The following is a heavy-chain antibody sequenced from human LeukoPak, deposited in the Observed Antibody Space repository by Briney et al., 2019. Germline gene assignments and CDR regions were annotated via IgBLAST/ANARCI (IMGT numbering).Heavy chain of an antibody. CDR2: INPNTGGT. Sequence: ASVKVSCKASGYTFTGSYMHWVRQAPGQGLEWMGWINPNTGGTNYAQKFQGRVTMIRDTSISTAYMELSRLRSDDTAVYYCARDYGAASDAFDIWGQGTMVTVSS. D-gene: IGHD4-17*01. CDR1: GYTFTGSY. J-gene: IGHJ3*02. CDR3: ARDYGAASDAFDI. V-gene: IGHV1-2*02.